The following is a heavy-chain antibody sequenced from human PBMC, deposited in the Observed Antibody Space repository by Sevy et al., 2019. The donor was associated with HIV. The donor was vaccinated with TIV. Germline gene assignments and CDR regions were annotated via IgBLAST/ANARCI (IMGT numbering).Heavy chain of an antibody. D-gene: IGHD6-13*01. CDR1: GFTFSNFG. V-gene: IGHV3-30*02. CDR2: IRYDGSDK. CDR3: AKNMAGPGRRYFDY. J-gene: IGHJ4*01. Sequence: GGSLRLSCTASGFTFSNFGMHWVRQVPGKGLEWVTFIRYDGSDKYYADSVKGRFTISRDDSKNTLYLQMDRLRAEDTAIDYCAKNMAGPGRRYFDYWGQGTLVTVSS.